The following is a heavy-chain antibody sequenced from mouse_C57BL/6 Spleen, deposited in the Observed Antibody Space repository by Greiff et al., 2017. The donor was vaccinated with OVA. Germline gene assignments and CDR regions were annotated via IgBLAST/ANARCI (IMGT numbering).Heavy chain of an antibody. V-gene: IGHV1-15*01. J-gene: IGHJ1*03. CDR3: TRQPYYYGSSYRYFDV. Sequence: VQLQESGAELVRPGASVTLSCKASGYTFTDYEMHWVKQTPVHGLEWIGAIDPETGGTAYNQKFKGKAILTADKSSSTAYMELRSLTSEDSAVYYCTRQPYYYGSSYRYFDVWGTGTTVTVSS. D-gene: IGHD1-1*01. CDR1: GYTFTDYE. CDR2: IDPETGGT.